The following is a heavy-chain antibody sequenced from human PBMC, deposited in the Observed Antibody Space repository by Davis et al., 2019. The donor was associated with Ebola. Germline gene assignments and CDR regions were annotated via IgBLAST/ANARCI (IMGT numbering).Heavy chain of an antibody. D-gene: IGHD4-17*01. J-gene: IGHJ3*02. Sequence: GESLKISCAASGFTFSNAWMTWVRQAPGKGLEWVTNIRQDGSATSYVDSVRGRFAISRDNAENSLYLQMNSLRAEDTAIYYCARTGDYDSAFDIWGQGTLVTVSS. CDR3: ARTGDYDSAFDI. V-gene: IGHV3-7*03. CDR1: GFTFSNAW. CDR2: IRQDGSAT.